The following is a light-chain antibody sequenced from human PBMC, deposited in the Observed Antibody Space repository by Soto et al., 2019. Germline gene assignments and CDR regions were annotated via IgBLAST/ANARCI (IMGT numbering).Light chain of an antibody. CDR3: ASWDDRLGAVI. CDR2: SNN. Sequence: QSVLTQPPSASGTPGQRAVISCSGSSSNIGGTNYAYWYQQLPGAAPKLLMHSNNLRPSGVPERISGSKSGTSASLAISGLRSEDEAVYYCASWDDRLGAVIFGGGTKVTVL. J-gene: IGLJ2*01. CDR1: SSNIGGTNY. V-gene: IGLV1-47*02.